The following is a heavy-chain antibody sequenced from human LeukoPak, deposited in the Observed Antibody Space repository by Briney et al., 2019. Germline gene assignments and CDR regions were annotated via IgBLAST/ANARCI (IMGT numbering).Heavy chain of an antibody. CDR1: GGSISSSRDY. D-gene: IGHD2-21*02. CDR3: ARGQARLSWFDP. V-gene: IGHV4-39*01. CDR2: IYYSGST. J-gene: IGHJ5*02. Sequence: SETLSLTCTVSGGSISSSRDYWAWIRQPPGKGLEWIANIYYSGSTYYSPSLKSRVTISVDTSKNQFFLRLSSVTAADTAVYYCARGQARLSWFDPWGQGTLVTVSS.